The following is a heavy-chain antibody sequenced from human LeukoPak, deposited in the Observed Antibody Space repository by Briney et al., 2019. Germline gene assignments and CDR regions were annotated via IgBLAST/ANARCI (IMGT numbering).Heavy chain of an antibody. CDR2: INHSGST. J-gene: IGHJ4*02. CDR3: ARGPFYGYSDWLPGLDY. Sequence: SETLSLTCAVYGGSFSGYYWSWIRQPPGKGLEWIGEINHSGSTNYNPSLKSRVTISVDTSKNQFSLKLSSVTAADTAVYYCARGPFYGYSDWLPGLDYWGQGTLVTVSS. V-gene: IGHV4-34*01. D-gene: IGHD3-9*01. CDR1: GGSFSGYY.